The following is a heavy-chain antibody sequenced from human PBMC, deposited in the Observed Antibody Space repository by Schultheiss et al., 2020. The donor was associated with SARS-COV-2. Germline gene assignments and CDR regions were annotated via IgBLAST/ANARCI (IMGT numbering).Heavy chain of an antibody. V-gene: IGHV4-4*02. Sequence: SETLSLTCAVSGGSISSSNWWSWVRQPPGKGLEWIGYIYYSGSTNYNPSLKSRVTISVDTSKNQFSLKLSSVTAADTAVYYCARSVRYNWNHLLFDYWGQGTLVTVSS. D-gene: IGHD1-1*01. CDR1: GGSISSSNW. CDR3: ARSVRYNWNHLLFDY. J-gene: IGHJ4*02. CDR2: IYYSGST.